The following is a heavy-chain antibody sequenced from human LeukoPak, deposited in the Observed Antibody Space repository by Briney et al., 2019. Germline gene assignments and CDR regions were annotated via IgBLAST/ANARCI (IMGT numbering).Heavy chain of an antibody. CDR1: GFTFSGYA. CDR2: ISGSGDST. CDR3: AKDGYCSSTSCYYYYGMDV. Sequence: GGSLRLSCAASGFTFSGYAMSWDRQAPGKGLEWVSSISGSGDSTYSTDSVKGRFAISRDTSKNTLYLQMNSLRAEDTAVYYCAKDGYCSSTSCYYYYGMDVWGQGTTVTVSS. J-gene: IGHJ6*02. D-gene: IGHD2-2*03. V-gene: IGHV3-23*01.